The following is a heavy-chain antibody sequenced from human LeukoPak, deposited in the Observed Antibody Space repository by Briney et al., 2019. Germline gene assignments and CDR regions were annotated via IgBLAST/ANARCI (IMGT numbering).Heavy chain of an antibody. V-gene: IGHV1-18*04. D-gene: IGHD4-17*01. CDR3: ARGERDGDFTGSHYYYYAMDV. Sequence: ASVKVSCKASGYTFTGYYIHWVRQAPGQGLEWMGWITDYDVHTNSDSAQKVQGRFTMTRDTSTSTAYMELRSLRSDDTAVYYCARGERDGDFTGSHYYYYAMDVWGQGTTVTVSS. J-gene: IGHJ6*02. CDR1: GYTFTGYY. CDR2: ITDYDVHT.